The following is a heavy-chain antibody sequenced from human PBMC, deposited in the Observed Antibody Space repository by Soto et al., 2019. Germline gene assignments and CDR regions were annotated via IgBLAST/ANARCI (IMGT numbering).Heavy chain of an antibody. CDR2: IYYSGST. V-gene: IGHV4-59*01. Sequence: QVQLQESGPGLVKPSETLSLTCTVSGGSISSYYWSWIRQPPGKGLEWIGYIYYSGSTNYNPSLKSRVTISVDTSKNQFSLQLSSVTAADTAVYYCARGGITIFGVVISVAFDIWGQGTMVTVSS. CDR3: ARGGITIFGVVISVAFDI. CDR1: GGSISSYY. J-gene: IGHJ3*02. D-gene: IGHD3-3*01.